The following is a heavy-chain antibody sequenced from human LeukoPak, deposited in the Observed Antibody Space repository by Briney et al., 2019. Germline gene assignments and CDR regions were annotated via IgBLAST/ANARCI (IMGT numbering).Heavy chain of an antibody. CDR3: AKDAQRGFDYSNSLEY. V-gene: IGHV3-33*06. CDR1: GFTFSHYG. Sequence: GRSLRLSCAASGFTFSHYGMHWVRQAPGRGLEWVAVIWSDGSNKFYADSVKGRFTISRDNSQNTVDLHMNILRAEDTAVYYCAKDAQRGFDYSNSLEYWGQGTLVTVSP. J-gene: IGHJ4*02. D-gene: IGHD4-11*01. CDR2: IWSDGSNK.